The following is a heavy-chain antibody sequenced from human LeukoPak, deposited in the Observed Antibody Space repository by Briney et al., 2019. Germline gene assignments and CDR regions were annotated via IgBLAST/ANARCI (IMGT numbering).Heavy chain of an antibody. Sequence: PSETLSLTCTVSGGSISSSSYYWGWIRQPPGKGLEWIGSIYYSGSTYYNPSLKSRVTISVDTSKNQFSLKLSSVTAADTAVYYCARDPGFGELSYYFDYWGQGTLVTVSS. CDR1: GGSISSSSYY. CDR2: IYYSGST. D-gene: IGHD3-10*01. J-gene: IGHJ4*02. V-gene: IGHV4-39*07. CDR3: ARDPGFGELSYYFDY.